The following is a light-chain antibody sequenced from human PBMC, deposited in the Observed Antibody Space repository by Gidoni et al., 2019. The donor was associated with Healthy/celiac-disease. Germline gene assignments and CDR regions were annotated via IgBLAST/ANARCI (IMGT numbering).Light chain of an antibody. CDR1: SSNIGAGYD. Sequence: QSLLTQPPPVSGAPGQRVTISCTGSSSNIGAGYDVHWYQQLPGTAPKLLIYGSSNRPSGVPDRFSGSKSGTSASLAITGLQAEDEADYYCQSYDSSLSGYVFGGGTKLTVL. CDR3: QSYDSSLSGYV. CDR2: GSS. V-gene: IGLV1-40*01. J-gene: IGLJ3*02.